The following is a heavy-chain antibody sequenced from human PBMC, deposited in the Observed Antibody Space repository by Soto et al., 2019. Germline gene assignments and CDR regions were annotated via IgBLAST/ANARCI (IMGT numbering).Heavy chain of an antibody. Sequence: QVQLQESGPGLVKPSDTLSLTCAVSGYSISSSNWWGWIRQPPGKGLEWIGYIYYSGTTYYNPSLKSPVTMSVDTSKNQYSLKLTSVTAVDTAVYYCARREIQGPIDYWGQGTLVSVSS. J-gene: IGHJ4*02. CDR2: IYYSGTT. D-gene: IGHD1-26*01. V-gene: IGHV4-28*01. CDR1: GYSISSSNW. CDR3: ARREIQGPIDY.